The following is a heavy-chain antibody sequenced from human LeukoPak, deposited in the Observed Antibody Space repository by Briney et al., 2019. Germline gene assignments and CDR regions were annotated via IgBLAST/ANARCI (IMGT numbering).Heavy chain of an antibody. D-gene: IGHD5-12*01. Sequence: ASVNVSCKASGYTFTGYYMHWVRQAPGPGLEWMGWINPNSGDTNSAQNFQGRVTMTRDTSINTAYMGLTRLRSDDTAVYYCARGAGGYSGYNLFDYWGQGTLVTVSS. CDR1: GYTFTGYY. V-gene: IGHV1-2*02. CDR2: INPNSGDT. CDR3: ARGAGGYSGYNLFDY. J-gene: IGHJ4*02.